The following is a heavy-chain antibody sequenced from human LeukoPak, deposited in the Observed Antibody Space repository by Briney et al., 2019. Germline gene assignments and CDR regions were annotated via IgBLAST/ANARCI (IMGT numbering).Heavy chain of an antibody. V-gene: IGHV1-2*04. D-gene: IGHD3-16*01. CDR1: GYTFTGYY. CDR3: ARIGWGTYGMDV. Sequence: ASVKVSCTASGYTFTGYYMHWVRQAPGQGLEWMGWINPNSGGTNYAQKFQGWVTMTRDTSISTAYMELSRLRSDDTAVYYCARIGWGTYGMDVWGQGTTVTVSS. CDR2: INPNSGGT. J-gene: IGHJ6*02.